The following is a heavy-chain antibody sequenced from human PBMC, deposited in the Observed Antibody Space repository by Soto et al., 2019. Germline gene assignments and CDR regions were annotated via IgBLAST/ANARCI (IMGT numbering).Heavy chain of an antibody. V-gene: IGHV4-34*01. D-gene: IGHD5-12*01. CDR1: GGSFSGYY. CDR2: INHSGST. J-gene: IGHJ4*02. CDR3: ARARSGYDYRFSVFDY. Sequence: SETLSLTCAVYGGSFSGYYWSWIRQPPGKGLEWIGEINHSGSTNYNPSLKSRVTISVDTSKNQFSLKLSSVTAADTAVYYCARARSGYDYRFSVFDYWGQGTLVTVSS.